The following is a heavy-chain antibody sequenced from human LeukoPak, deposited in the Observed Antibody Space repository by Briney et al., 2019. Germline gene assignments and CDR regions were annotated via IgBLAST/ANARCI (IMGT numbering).Heavy chain of an antibody. CDR2: IYTSEST. D-gene: IGHD2-2*01. CDR1: GGSISSYY. CDR3: ARLGGYCSSTSCYGGSWFDP. J-gene: IGHJ5*02. Sequence: PSETLSLTCTVSGGSISSYYWSWIRQPPGKGLEWIGYIYTSESTNYNPSLKSRVTISVDTSKNQFSLKLSSVTAADTAVYYCARLGGYCSSTSCYGGSWFDPWGQGTLVTVSS. V-gene: IGHV4-4*09.